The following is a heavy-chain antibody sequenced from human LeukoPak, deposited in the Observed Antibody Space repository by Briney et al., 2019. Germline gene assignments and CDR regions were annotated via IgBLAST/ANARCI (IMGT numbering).Heavy chain of an antibody. D-gene: IGHD4-17*01. CDR3: ARHPRRSGGVEDYGDRRSHRGYYYMDV. V-gene: IGHV1-18*01. CDR1: GYTFTSYG. Sequence: GASVKVSCKASGYTFTSYGISWVRQAPGQGLEWMGWISAYNGNTNYAQKLQGRVTMTTDTSTSTAYMELRSLRSDDTAVYYCARHPRRSGGVEDYGDRRSHRGYYYMDVWGKGTTVTVSS. CDR2: ISAYNGNT. J-gene: IGHJ6*03.